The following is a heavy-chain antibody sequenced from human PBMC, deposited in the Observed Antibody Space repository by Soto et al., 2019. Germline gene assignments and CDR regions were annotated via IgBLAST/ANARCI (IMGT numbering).Heavy chain of an antibody. CDR1: GGSISSGDYY. V-gene: IGHV4-30-4*01. CDR3: ARSQSTVTYRYYYYGMDV. D-gene: IGHD4-17*01. J-gene: IGHJ6*02. Sequence: PSETLSLTCTVSGGSISSGDYYWSWIRQPPGKGLEWIGYIYYSGSTYYNPSLKSRVTISVDTSKNQFSLKLSSVTAADTAVYYCARSQSTVTYRYYYYGMDVWRQRTTVTVSS. CDR2: IYYSGST.